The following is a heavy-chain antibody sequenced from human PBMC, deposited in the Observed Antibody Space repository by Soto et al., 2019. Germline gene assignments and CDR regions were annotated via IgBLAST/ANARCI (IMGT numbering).Heavy chain of an antibody. J-gene: IGHJ3*02. V-gene: IGHV3-48*02. CDR2: ISSRSTTI. CDR1: GLTFSSYN. D-gene: IGHD1-26*01. Sequence: GGSLRLSCAASGLTFSSYNMNWVRQAPGTGLEWASYISSRSTTIYYADSVKGRFTISRDNAKNSLYLQVNSLRDEDTAVYYCARLNGGSYRGYDVFDIWGQGTMVTVSS. CDR3: ARLNGGSYRGYDVFDI.